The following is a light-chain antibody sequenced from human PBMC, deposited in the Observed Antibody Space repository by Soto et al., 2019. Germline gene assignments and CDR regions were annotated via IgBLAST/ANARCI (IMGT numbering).Light chain of an antibody. CDR3: QQYNSWPLT. CDR2: GAY. V-gene: IGKV3-15*01. J-gene: IGKJ4*01. CDR1: QSVSSN. Sequence: EIVMTQSPATLSVSPGERATLSCRASQSVSSNLAWYQQKPGQAPRLLIYGAYTRATGIPARFSGSGSGTEFTLTIRSLQSGDFGVYSCQQYNSWPLTFGGGTQVEIK.